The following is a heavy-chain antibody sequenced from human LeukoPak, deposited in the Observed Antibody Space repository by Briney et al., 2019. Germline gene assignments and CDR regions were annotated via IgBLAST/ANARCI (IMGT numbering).Heavy chain of an antibody. CDR3: ARDSLGELLEPPYYYYGMDV. D-gene: IGHD3-10*01. V-gene: IGHV1-69*13. Sequence: ASVKVSCKASGGTFSSYAISWVRQAPGQGLEWMGGIIPIFGTANYAQKFQGRVTITADESTSTAYMELSSLRSEDTAVYYCARDSLGELLEPPYYYYGMDVWGKGTTVTASS. CDR1: GGTFSSYA. CDR2: IIPIFGTA. J-gene: IGHJ6*04.